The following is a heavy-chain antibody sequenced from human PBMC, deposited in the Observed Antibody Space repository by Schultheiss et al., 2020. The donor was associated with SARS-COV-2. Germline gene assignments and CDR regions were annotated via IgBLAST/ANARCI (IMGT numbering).Heavy chain of an antibody. V-gene: IGHV3-9*01. CDR1: GFTFEDYA. Sequence: GGSLRLSCAASGFTFEDYAMHWVRQAPGKGLEWVSGISWNSGSIGYADSVKGRFTISRDNAKNSLYLQMNSLRAEDTALYYCAKGPYDFVDSGMDVWGQGTTVTVSS. J-gene: IGHJ6*02. CDR2: ISWNSGSI. D-gene: IGHD3-3*01. CDR3: AKGPYDFVDSGMDV.